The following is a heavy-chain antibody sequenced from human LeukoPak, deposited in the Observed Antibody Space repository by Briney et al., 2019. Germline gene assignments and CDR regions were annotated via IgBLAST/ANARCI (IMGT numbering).Heavy chain of an antibody. CDR3: ARDGALGYCSSTSCFDY. CDR2: ISSSGSTI. Sequence: GGSLSLFCGASGLHFSRYEMMGAPEPPGKGRVGVSYISSSGSTIYYAASVKGRFTISRDNAKNSLYLQMNSLRAEDTAVYYCARDGALGYCSSTSCFDYWGQGTLVTVSS. D-gene: IGHD2-2*01. V-gene: IGHV3-48*03. CDR1: GLHFSRYE. J-gene: IGHJ4*02.